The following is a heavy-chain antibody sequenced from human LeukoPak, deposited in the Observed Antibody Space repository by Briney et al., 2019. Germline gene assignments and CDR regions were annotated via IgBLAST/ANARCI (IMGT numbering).Heavy chain of an antibody. Sequence: GGSLRLSCAASEFTFSTYWMTWVRQAPGKGLEWVADIKQDGSEKYYVDSVKGRFTISRDNSKNTLYLQMNSLRAEDTAVYYCARDRRDGYPNYYYYYMDVWGKGTTVTVSS. V-gene: IGHV3-7*01. J-gene: IGHJ6*03. CDR3: ARDRRDGYPNYYYYYMDV. D-gene: IGHD5-24*01. CDR2: IKQDGSEK. CDR1: EFTFSTYW.